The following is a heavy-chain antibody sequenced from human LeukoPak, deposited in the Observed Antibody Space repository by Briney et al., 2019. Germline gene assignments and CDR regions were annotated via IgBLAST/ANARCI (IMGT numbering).Heavy chain of an antibody. Sequence: GGSLRLSCAASGFTVSSNYMSWVSQAPGKGLEWVSVIYSGGSTYYADSVKGRFTISRDNSKNTLYLQMNSLRAEDTAVYYCARGRVVGALYFDYWGQGTLVTVSS. CDR2: IYSGGST. V-gene: IGHV3-53*01. D-gene: IGHD1-26*01. CDR3: ARGRVVGALYFDY. J-gene: IGHJ4*02. CDR1: GFTVSSNY.